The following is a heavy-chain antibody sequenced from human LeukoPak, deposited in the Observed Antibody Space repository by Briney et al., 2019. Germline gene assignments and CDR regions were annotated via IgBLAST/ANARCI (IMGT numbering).Heavy chain of an antibody. CDR3: AKDSTGIAAYFDY. Sequence: PGGSLRLSCAASGFTFDDYAMPWVRQAPGKGLEWVSGISWNSGSIGCADSVKGRFTISRDNAKNSLYLQMNSLRAEDTALYYCAKDSTGIAAYFDYWGQGTLVTVSS. CDR2: ISWNSGSI. D-gene: IGHD6-13*01. CDR1: GFTFDDYA. J-gene: IGHJ4*02. V-gene: IGHV3-9*01.